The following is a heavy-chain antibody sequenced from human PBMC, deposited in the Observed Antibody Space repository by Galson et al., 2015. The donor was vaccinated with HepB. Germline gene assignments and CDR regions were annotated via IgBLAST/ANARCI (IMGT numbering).Heavy chain of an antibody. CDR2: IWYDGSNK. CDR1: GFTFSSYG. V-gene: IGHV3-33*01. CDR3: ARGTPSWVVVAATTPPDY. Sequence: SLRLSCAASGFTFSSYGMHWVRQAPGKGLEWVAVIWYDGSNKYYADSVKGRFTISRDNSKNTLYLQMNSLRAEDTAVYYCARGTPSWVVVAATTPPDYWGQGTLVTVSS. D-gene: IGHD2-15*01. J-gene: IGHJ4*02.